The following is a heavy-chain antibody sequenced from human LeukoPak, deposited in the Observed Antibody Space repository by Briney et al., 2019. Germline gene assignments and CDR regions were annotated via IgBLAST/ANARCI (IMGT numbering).Heavy chain of an antibody. D-gene: IGHD3-10*01. CDR2: ISGSGGST. Sequence: GGSLRLSCAASGFTFSSCAMSRVRQAPGKELEWVSAISGSGGSTYYADSVKGRFTISRDNSKNTLYLQMNSLRAEDTAVYYCAKDHVLLWFGEFQGYFDYWGQGTLVTVSS. CDR3: AKDHVLLWFGEFQGYFDY. J-gene: IGHJ4*02. CDR1: GFTFSSCA. V-gene: IGHV3-23*01.